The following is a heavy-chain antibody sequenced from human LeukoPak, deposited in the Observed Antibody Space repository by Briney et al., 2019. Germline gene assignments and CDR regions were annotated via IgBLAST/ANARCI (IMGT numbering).Heavy chain of an antibody. CDR2: INPNSGGT. J-gene: IGHJ4*02. V-gene: IGHV1-2*02. D-gene: IGHD2-15*01. CDR1: GYTFTGYY. Sequence: GASVKVSCKASGYTFTGYYMHWVRQAPGQGLEWMGWINPNSGGTNYAQKFQGRVTMTRDTSISTAYMELSRLRSDDTAVYYRARCSGGSCYSRGYFDYWGQGTLVTVSS. CDR3: ARCSGGSCYSRGYFDY.